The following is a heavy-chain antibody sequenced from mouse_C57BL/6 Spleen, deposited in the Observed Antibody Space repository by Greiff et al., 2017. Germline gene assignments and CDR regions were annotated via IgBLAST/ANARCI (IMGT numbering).Heavy chain of an antibody. D-gene: IGHD3-2*01. CDR1: GYTFTDYE. J-gene: IGHJ2*01. CDR2: IDPETGGT. V-gene: IGHV1-15*01. CDR3: TGEGVLDSASPYYFGY. Sequence: QVQLQQSGAELVRPGASVTLSCKASGYTFTDYEMHWVKQTPVHGLEWIGAIDPETGGTAYNQKVKGKAILTADKSSSTAYMELRSLTSEDSTVYSCTGEGVLDSASPYYFGYWGQGTTLTVSS.